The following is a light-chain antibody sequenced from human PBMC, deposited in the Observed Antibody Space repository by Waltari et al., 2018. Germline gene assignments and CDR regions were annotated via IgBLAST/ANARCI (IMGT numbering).Light chain of an antibody. CDR3: AAWDDSLSGLV. CDR2: RNN. J-gene: IGLJ2*01. CDR1: SSHIGSNY. Sequence: QSVLTQSPSASGTPGQRVTISCSGSSSHIGSNYVYWYQQLPGTAPKLLINRNNQRPSGVPDRFSGSKSGTSASLAISGLRSEDEADYYCAAWDDSLSGLVFGGGTKLTVL. V-gene: IGLV1-47*01.